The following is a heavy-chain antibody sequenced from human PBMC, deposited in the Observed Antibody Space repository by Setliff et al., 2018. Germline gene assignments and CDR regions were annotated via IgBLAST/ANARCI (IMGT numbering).Heavy chain of an antibody. CDR2: MNPTSGNT. Sequence: VASVKVSCKASGYTFTSYDINLVRQATGQGLEWMGWMNPTSGNTGYAQKFQGRVTMTRNTSISTAYMELGSLRSEDTAVYYCARGAPGRYCSGGSCSYFDYWGQGILVTVSS. V-gene: IGHV1-8*01. CDR1: GYTFTSYD. J-gene: IGHJ4*02. D-gene: IGHD2-15*01. CDR3: ARGAPGRYCSGGSCSYFDY.